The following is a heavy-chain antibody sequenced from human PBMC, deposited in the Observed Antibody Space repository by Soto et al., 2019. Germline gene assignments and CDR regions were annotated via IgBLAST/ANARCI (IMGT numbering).Heavy chain of an antibody. J-gene: IGHJ6*02. CDR3: AREIPYCANRVCHSYGMDV. CDR1: GASISTGDYY. CDR2: SHNSGST. Sequence: SETLSLTCTVSGASISTGDYYWSWIRQPPGEGLEWTGYSHNSGSTFYNPSLRGRVTISVDTSKNQFSLKLSSVTATDTAVYFCAREIPYCANRVCHSYGMDVWGQGTTVTVSS. V-gene: IGHV4-30-4*01. D-gene: IGHD2-8*01.